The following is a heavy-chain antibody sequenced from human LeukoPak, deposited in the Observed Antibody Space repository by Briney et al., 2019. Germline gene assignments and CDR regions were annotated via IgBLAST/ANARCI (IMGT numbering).Heavy chain of an antibody. J-gene: IGHJ6*03. Sequence: KSWETLSLTCTVSGGSISTYFWSWIRQPPGKGLEWIGYIYYTGSSNYNPSLKSRVTISVDTSKIQFSLKLTSVTAADTAVYYCARGGYYSYYYLDVWGKGTTVTVSS. CDR3: ARGGYYSYYYLDV. CDR2: IYYTGSS. CDR1: GGSISTYF. V-gene: IGHV4-59*01.